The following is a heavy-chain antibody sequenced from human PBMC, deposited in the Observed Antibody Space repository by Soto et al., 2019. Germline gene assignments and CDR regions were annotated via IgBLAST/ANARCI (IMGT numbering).Heavy chain of an antibody. V-gene: IGHV4-34*01. D-gene: IGHD3-9*01. CDR1: GGSFSGYY. Sequence: QVQLQQWGAGLLKPSETLSLTCAVYGGSFSGYYWSWIRQPPGKGLEWIGEINHSGSTNYNPSLKSRVTISVDTSKNQFSLKLSSVTAADTAVYYCARGNYDILTGPRKNFDYWGQGTPVTVSS. CDR2: INHSGST. CDR3: ARGNYDILTGPRKNFDY. J-gene: IGHJ4*02.